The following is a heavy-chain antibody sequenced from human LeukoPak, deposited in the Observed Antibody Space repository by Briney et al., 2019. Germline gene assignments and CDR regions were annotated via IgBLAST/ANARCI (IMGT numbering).Heavy chain of an antibody. CDR2: INHSGST. CDR3: ARAGRFWSGYRYYFDY. CDR1: GGSFSGYY. J-gene: IGHJ4*02. Sequence: SETLSLTCAVYGGSFSGYYWSWIRQPPGKGLGWIGEINHSGSTNYNPSLKSRVTISVDTSKNQFSLKLSSVTAADTAVYYCARAGRFWSGYRYYFDYWGQGTLVTVSS. V-gene: IGHV4-34*01. D-gene: IGHD3-3*01.